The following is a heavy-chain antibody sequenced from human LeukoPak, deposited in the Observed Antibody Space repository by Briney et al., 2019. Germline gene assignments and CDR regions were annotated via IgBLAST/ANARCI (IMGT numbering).Heavy chain of an antibody. D-gene: IGHD3-22*01. CDR2: ISGSGDST. CDR1: GFTFSSFA. CDR3: APRYYSSRCAEYYFDF. J-gene: IGHJ4*02. V-gene: IGHV3-23*01. Sequence: PGGSLRLSCAASGFTFSSFAMSWVRQAPGKGLEWVSSISGSGDSTYFADSVKGRFTISRDDSKNTLDLQMNSLRAEDTAVYYCAPRYYSSRCAEYYFDFWGQGTLVTVSS.